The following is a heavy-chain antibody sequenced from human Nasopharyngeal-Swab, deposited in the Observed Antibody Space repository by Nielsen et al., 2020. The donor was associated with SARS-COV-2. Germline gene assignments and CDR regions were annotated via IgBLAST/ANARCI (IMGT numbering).Heavy chain of an antibody. CDR3: ARGSYYYDSSGYYDY. J-gene: IGHJ4*02. Sequence: GESLKISCAASGFTFCSYSMNWVRQAPGKGLEWVSSISSSSSYIYYADSVKGRFTISRDNAKNSLYLQMNSLRAEDTAVYYCARGSYYYDSSGYYDYWGQGTLVTVSS. CDR1: GFTFCSYS. D-gene: IGHD3-22*01. CDR2: ISSSSSYI. V-gene: IGHV3-21*01.